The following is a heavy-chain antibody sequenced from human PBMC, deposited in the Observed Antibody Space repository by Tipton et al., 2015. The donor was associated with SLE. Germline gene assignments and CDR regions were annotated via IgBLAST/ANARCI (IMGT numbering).Heavy chain of an antibody. CDR1: GFTLSSYA. CDR2: ISGSGGST. Sequence: SLRLSCAASGFTLSSYAMSWVRQAPGKGLEWVSAISGSGGSTYYADSVKGRFTISRDNSKNTLYLQMNSLRAEDTAVYYCAKDRGQWLTHDAFDIWGQGTMVTVSS. V-gene: IGHV3-23*01. D-gene: IGHD6-19*01. J-gene: IGHJ3*02. CDR3: AKDRGQWLTHDAFDI.